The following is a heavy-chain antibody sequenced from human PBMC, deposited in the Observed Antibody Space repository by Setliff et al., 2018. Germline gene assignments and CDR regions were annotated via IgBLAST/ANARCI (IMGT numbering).Heavy chain of an antibody. V-gene: IGHV4-34*01. D-gene: IGHD3-16*02. CDR2: INHSGST. J-gene: IGHJ6*02. CDR1: GGSFSGYY. Sequence: SETLSLTCAVYGGSFSGYYWSWIRQPPGKGLEWIGEINHSGSTNYNPSLKSRATISVDTSKSQFSLKLSSVTAADTAVYYCARGKVLYDYVWGSYRYEDYYYGMDVWGQGTTVTVSS. CDR3: ARGKVLYDYVWGSYRYEDYYYGMDV.